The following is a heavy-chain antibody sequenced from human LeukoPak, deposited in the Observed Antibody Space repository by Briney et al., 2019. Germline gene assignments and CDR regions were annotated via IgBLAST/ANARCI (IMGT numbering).Heavy chain of an antibody. D-gene: IGHD3-3*01. CDR3: AREDRFNSFNY. CDR1: GFTVSSNY. V-gene: IGHV3-66*01. CDR2: IYSGGST. J-gene: IGHJ4*02. Sequence: GGSLRLSCAASGFTVSSNYMSWVRQAPGKGLEWVSVIYSGGSTYYADSVKGRFTISRDNSKNTLYLQTNSLRAEDTAVYYCAREDRFNSFNYCGRGTLVTVSS.